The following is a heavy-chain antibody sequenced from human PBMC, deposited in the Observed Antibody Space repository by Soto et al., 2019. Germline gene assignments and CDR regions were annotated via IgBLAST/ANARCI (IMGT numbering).Heavy chain of an antibody. Sequence: ASVKVSCKASGYTFTSYAMHWVRQAPGQRLEWMGWINAGNGIPHYAQKFQGRVTIGADASTTTVYMELRSLRSDDTAVYYCARSYDSSGYSDFWGLGTLVTVSS. CDR1: GYTFTSYA. CDR3: ARSYDSSGYSDF. J-gene: IGHJ4*02. CDR2: INAGNGIP. V-gene: IGHV1-3*01. D-gene: IGHD3-22*01.